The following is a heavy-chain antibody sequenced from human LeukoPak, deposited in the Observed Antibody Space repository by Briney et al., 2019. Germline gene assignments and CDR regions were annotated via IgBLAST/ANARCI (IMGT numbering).Heavy chain of an antibody. D-gene: IGHD2-15*01. CDR2: ISGSGDNT. J-gene: IGHJ6*02. V-gene: IGHV3-23*01. CDR1: GFTFDNYA. CDR3: ARVGPGGGTPAWYYYYGMDV. Sequence: GGSLRLSCAASGFTFDNYAMTWVRQAPGKGLEWVSGISGSGDNTYYADSVKGRFTISRDNSKNTLYLQMNSLRAEDTAVYYCARVGPGGGTPAWYYYYGMDVWGQGTTVTVSS.